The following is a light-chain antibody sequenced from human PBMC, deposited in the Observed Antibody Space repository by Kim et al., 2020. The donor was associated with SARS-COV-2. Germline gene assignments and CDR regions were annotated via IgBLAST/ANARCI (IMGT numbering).Light chain of an antibody. Sequence: ASEGGRVTITCRASQDIRNDLGWYQQSPGRAPKCLIYGESSLQSGVTSRFSGSGSGTEFTLTISSLQPEDFATYFCLQHNSDPITFGQGTRLEIK. CDR2: GES. CDR3: LQHNSDPIT. J-gene: IGKJ5*01. CDR1: QDIRND. V-gene: IGKV1-17*01.